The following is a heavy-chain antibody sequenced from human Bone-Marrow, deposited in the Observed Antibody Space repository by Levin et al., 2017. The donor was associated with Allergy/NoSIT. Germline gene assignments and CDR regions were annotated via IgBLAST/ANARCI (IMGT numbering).Heavy chain of an antibody. D-gene: IGHD3-10*01. CDR2: ISSSSSTI. CDR1: GFTFSSYS. J-gene: IGHJ6*02. CDR3: ARDIWMVHWDFYYYYGMDV. V-gene: IGHV3-48*04. Sequence: GESLKISCAASGFTFSSYSMNWVRQAPGKGLEWVSYISSSSSTIYYADSVKGRFTISRDNAKNSLYLQMNSLRAEDTAVYYCARDIWMVHWDFYYYYGMDVWGQGTTVTVSS.